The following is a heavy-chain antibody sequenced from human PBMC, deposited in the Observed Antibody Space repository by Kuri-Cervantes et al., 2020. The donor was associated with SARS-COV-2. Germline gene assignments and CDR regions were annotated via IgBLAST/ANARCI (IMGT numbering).Heavy chain of an antibody. V-gene: IGHV1-2*02. CDR2: VNPNGGDT. Sequence: ASVKVSCKASGFTFIDYYIHWVRQAPGQGLEWMGWVNPNGGDTNYAQQFQDRVTLTRDTSISTAYMELNRLKSEDTAVYFCARSTPFWRLVVISQGGAFDIWGQGTMVTVSS. CDR3: ARSTPFWRLVVISQGGAFDI. J-gene: IGHJ3*02. D-gene: IGHD3-22*01. CDR1: GFTFIDYY.